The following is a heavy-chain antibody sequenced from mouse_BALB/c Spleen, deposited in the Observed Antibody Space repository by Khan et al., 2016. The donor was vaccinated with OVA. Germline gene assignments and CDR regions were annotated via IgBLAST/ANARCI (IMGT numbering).Heavy chain of an antibody. D-gene: IGHD1-1*01. J-gene: IGHJ4*01. CDR2: INTYTGEP. V-gene: IGHV9-3-1*01. CDR3: ARTLYGSGYDYAMDY. Sequence: QIQLVQSGPELKQPGETVKISCKASGYIFTNYGMTWVKQAPGKGLKWMGWINTYTGEPTYADDFKGRFAFSLETPANTAYLQINNLKNEDTATYCCARTLYGSGYDYAMDYWGQGTSVTVSS. CDR1: GYIFTNYG.